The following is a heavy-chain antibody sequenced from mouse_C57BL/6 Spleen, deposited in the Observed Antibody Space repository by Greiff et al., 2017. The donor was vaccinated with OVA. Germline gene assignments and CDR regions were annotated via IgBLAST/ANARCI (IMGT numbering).Heavy chain of an antibody. CDR1: GYSITSGYY. V-gene: IGHV3-6*01. J-gene: IGHJ4*01. Sequence: EVQVVESGPGLVKPSQSLSLTCSVTGYSITSGYYWNWIRQFPGNKLEWMGYISYDGSNNYNPSLKNRISITRDTSKNQFFLKLNSVTTEDTATYYCARNYGSSYRENYAMDYWGQGTSVTVSS. CDR2: ISYDGSN. D-gene: IGHD1-1*01. CDR3: ARNYGSSYRENYAMDY.